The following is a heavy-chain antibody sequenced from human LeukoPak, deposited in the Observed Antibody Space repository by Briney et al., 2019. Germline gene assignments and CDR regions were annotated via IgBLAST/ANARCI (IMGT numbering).Heavy chain of an antibody. J-gene: IGHJ5*02. V-gene: IGHV1-2*02. CDR2: INPNSGGT. D-gene: IGHD6-19*01. Sequence: ASVKVSCKASGYTFTGYYMHWVRQAPGQGLEWMGWINPNSGGTNYAQKFQGRVTMTRDTSISTAYMELSRLRSDDTAVYYCARSVAESSWFDPWGQGTLVTVPS. CDR1: GYTFTGYY. CDR3: ARSVAESSWFDP.